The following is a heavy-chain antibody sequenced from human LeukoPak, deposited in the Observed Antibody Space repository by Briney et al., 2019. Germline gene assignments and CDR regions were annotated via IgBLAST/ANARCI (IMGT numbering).Heavy chain of an antibody. Sequence: PGGSLRLSCTGSGFSVGDHAMTWVRQAPGKGLEWVGFIRSKAYGETTEYAASVNGRFTISRDDSTNTIYLQMDSLKIEDTAVYHCARGPIYLWLYYGMDVWGQGTTVTVSS. D-gene: IGHD6-19*01. CDR2: IRSKAYGETT. V-gene: IGHV3-49*04. CDR1: GFSVGDHA. CDR3: ARGPIYLWLYYGMDV. J-gene: IGHJ6*02.